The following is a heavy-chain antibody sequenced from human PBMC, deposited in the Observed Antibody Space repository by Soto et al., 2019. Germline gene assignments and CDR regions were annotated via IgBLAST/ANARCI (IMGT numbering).Heavy chain of an antibody. CDR3: AKIFGEEFDY. CDR1: GFTFSSYG. J-gene: IGHJ4*02. V-gene: IGHV3-30*18. D-gene: IGHD3-3*01. Sequence: GGSLRLSCAASGFTFSSYGMHWVRQAPGKGLEWVAVISYDGNNKYYADSVKGRFSISRDNSKNTLYLQMNSLRAEDTAVYYCAKIFGEEFDYWGQGTLVTVSS. CDR2: ISYDGNNK.